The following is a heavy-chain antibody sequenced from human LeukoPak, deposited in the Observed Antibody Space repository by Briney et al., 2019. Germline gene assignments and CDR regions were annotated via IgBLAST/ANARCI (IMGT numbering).Heavy chain of an antibody. J-gene: IGHJ2*01. CDR3: ARNKINTVTTGWYFDL. D-gene: IGHD4-17*01. Sequence: GGSLRLSCAASGFTFSSYGMNWVRQAPGKGLEGVSFVSIGGSFIYYADSVKGRFTISRDDAKNSLYLQMNSLPAGDTAEYYCARNKINTVTTGWYFDLWGRGTLVSVSS. CDR1: GFTFSSYG. CDR2: VSIGGSFI. V-gene: IGHV3-21*01.